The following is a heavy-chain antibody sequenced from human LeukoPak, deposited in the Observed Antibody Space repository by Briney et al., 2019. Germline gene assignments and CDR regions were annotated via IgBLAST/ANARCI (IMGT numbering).Heavy chain of an antibody. D-gene: IGHD3-16*02. V-gene: IGHV1-18*01. CDR1: GYEFSSYG. J-gene: IGHJ3*02. CDR3: AKDSPRDDYVRGSYRYSRRGLDI. Sequence: GASLKVSCKASGYEFSSYGISWVRQAPGQGLEWMGWVSGYNRTTKYAEKFQGRLTMTTETSTSIAYMELRSLTSGDTAVYYCAKDSPRDDYVRGSYRYSRRGLDIWGQGTLVTASS. CDR2: VSGYNRTT.